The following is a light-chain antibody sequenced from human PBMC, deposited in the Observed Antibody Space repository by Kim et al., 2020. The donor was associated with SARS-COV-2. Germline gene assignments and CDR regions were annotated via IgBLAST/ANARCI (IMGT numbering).Light chain of an antibody. V-gene: IGLV6-57*03. Sequence: GKTGTLSCTRSRGSFARYVVQWYQRRPGSAPTTLISEDYPRPSGVPDRFSGAIESSSNAASLIISGLTTEDEAGYYCQSYANYNLVFGGGTQLTVL. J-gene: IGLJ3*02. CDR3: QSYANYNLV. CDR1: RGSFARYV. CDR2: EDY.